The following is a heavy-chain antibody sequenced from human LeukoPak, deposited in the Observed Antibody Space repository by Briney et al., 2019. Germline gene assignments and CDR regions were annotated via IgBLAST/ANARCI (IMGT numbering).Heavy chain of an antibody. CDR2: ISDGGWT. J-gene: IGHJ4*02. V-gene: IGHV3-23*01. CDR3: AKECDYGNTSHMPCY. CDR1: ALPPSNYA. D-gene: IGHD4-17*01. Sequence: GGSLRLSCAASALPPSNYAMSWVRQAPGKGLEWVSSISDGGWTAYTDSVRGRFFISRETATNTLYLQMNSLRVEDTAVYYCAKECDYGNTSHMPCYWGQGTLVTVSS.